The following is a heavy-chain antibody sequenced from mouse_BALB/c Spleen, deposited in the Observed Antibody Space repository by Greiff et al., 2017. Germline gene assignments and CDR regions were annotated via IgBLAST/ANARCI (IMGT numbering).Heavy chain of an antibody. D-gene: IGHD2-1*01. CDR3: ARCYYGNYWFAY. CDR2: IDTSDSYT. J-gene: IGHJ3*01. Sequence: QVQLQQPGAELVMPGASVKMSCKASGYTFTDYWMHWVKQRPGQGLEWIGAIDTSDSYTSYNQKFKGKATLTVDESSSTAYMQLSSLTSEDSAVYYCARCYYGNYWFAYWGQGTLVTVSA. CDR1: GYTFTDYW. V-gene: IGHV1-69*01.